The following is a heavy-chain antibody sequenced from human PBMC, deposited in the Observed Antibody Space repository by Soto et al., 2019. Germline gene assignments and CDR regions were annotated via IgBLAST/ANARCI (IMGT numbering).Heavy chain of an antibody. Sequence: EAQLVESGGGLVQPGGSLRLSCAASGFPFSNYAMHWVRQAPGKGLEYVSGISNNGAHTDYAKSVKGRFTIFRDNSENTLYLQMGSLRAEDMALYYCARRGYGSRWPNVYMDVWGKGTTVTVSS. J-gene: IGHJ6*03. CDR1: GFPFSNYA. CDR3: ARRGYGSRWPNVYMDV. D-gene: IGHD6-13*01. CDR2: ISNNGAHT. V-gene: IGHV3-64*01.